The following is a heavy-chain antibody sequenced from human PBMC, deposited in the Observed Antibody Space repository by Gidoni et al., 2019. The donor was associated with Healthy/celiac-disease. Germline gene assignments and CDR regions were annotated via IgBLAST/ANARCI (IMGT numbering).Heavy chain of an antibody. D-gene: IGHD4-17*01. CDR2: ISSSSSYI. Sequence: EVQLVESGGGLVKPGGSLRLSWGASGFTFSSSNMHWVRQAPWNGLEWVSSISSSSSYIYYADSVNGRFTISRDNAKNSLYLQMNSLRAEDTAVYYCAGANQNDYGDYYYYYYMDVWGKGTTVTVSS. V-gene: IGHV3-21*01. CDR1: GFTFSSSN. J-gene: IGHJ6*03. CDR3: AGANQNDYGDYYYYYYMDV.